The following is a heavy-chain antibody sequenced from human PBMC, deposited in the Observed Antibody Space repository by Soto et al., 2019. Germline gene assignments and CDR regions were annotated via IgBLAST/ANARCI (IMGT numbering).Heavy chain of an antibody. Sequence: GGSLRLSCAASGLDFSSEVMCWVRQAPGKGLEWVSSISGSGRTIYHADSMRGRFAISRDNSKNSLYLQLNNLRVDDTAVYYCAKVGPSSYYGMDVWGQWTTVTVSS. D-gene: IGHD1-26*01. V-gene: IGHV3-23*01. CDR1: GLDFSSEV. CDR3: AKVGPSSYYGMDV. CDR2: ISGSGRTI. J-gene: IGHJ6*02.